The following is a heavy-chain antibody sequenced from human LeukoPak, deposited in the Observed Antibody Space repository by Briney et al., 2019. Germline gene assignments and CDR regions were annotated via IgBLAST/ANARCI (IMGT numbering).Heavy chain of an antibody. V-gene: IGHV3-9*01. CDR1: GFTFDDYA. J-gene: IGHJ4*02. Sequence: HPGGSLRLSCAASGFTFDDYAMHWVRQAPGKGLEWVSGISWNSGTIGYADSVKGRFTISRDNAKNSLYLQMKSLRPEDTAFYYCAKGRGGSTSSRVDYRGQGTLVTVSS. CDR3: AKGRGGSTSSRVDY. D-gene: IGHD6-6*01. CDR2: ISWNSGTI.